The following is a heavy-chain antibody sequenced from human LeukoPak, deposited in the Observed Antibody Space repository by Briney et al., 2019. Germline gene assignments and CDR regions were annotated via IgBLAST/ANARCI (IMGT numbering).Heavy chain of an antibody. CDR3: ARVPPSAHQLLSSDY. Sequence: GASVKVSCKASGYTFTGYYMHWVRQAPGQGLEWMAWISANNGETRYAQNLQGRVTMTTDTSTSTAYMELRSLRSDDTAVYYCARVPPSAHQLLSSDYWGQGTQVTVSS. D-gene: IGHD2-2*01. CDR2: ISANNGET. V-gene: IGHV1-18*04. CDR1: GYTFTGYY. J-gene: IGHJ4*02.